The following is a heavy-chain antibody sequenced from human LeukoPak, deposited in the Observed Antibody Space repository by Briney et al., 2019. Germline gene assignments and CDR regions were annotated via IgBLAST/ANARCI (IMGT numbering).Heavy chain of an antibody. CDR1: GFIFSFYA. D-gene: IGHD3-16*01. J-gene: IGHJ4*02. V-gene: IGHV3-23*01. Sequence: GGSLRLSCAASGFIFSFYAMSWVRQAPGKGLERVSAIGGSGGSIYYADSVKGRFTISRDNSKNTLYLQMNSLRPEDTAVYYCAKPPSGGPENDYWGQGTLVTVSS. CDR3: AKPPSGGPENDY. CDR2: IGGSGGSI.